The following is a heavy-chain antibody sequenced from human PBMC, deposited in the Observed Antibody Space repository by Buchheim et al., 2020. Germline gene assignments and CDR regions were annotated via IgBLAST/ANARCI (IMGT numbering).Heavy chain of an antibody. CDR1: GFSFSPFG. Sequence: DVQLVESGGGLVMPGGSLTLSCVTSGFSFSPFGMTWVRQAPGKGLEWVATVGSGHHTFYAALLEGRFTVSRDNARSSVYLQLNSLRAEDTAVYFCARDFSGWSRDYWGQGTL. CDR2: VGSGHHT. V-gene: IGHV3-21*01. J-gene: IGHJ4*02. CDR3: ARDFSGWSRDY. D-gene: IGHD6-19*01.